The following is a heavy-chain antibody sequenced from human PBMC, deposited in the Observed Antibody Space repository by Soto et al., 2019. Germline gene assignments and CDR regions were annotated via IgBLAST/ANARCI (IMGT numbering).Heavy chain of an antibody. V-gene: IGHV4-31*03. CDR3: ARGGGSTKVDY. Sequence: QVQLQESGPGLVKPSQTLSLTCTVSGGSITSSGYYWSWIRQHPGEGLEWIGFTSNSGSTSYNPPSKSRVTISVDTSSNQFSLNLKSVTAADTAVYYCARGGGSTKVDYWGQGTLVTVSP. CDR1: GGSITSSGYY. CDR2: TSNSGST. D-gene: IGHD2-2*01. J-gene: IGHJ4*02.